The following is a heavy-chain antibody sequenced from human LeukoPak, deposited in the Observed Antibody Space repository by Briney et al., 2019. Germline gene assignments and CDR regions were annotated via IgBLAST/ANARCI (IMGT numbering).Heavy chain of an antibody. CDR1: GYSFTTYC. J-gene: IGHJ4*02. CDR2: IDPSDSYT. D-gene: IGHD3-10*01. Sequence: PGESLKISCKGSGYSFTTYCISWVRQMPGKGLEWMGRIDPSDSYTKYSPSFQGLVTLSADKSISTAYMQWSSLVASDTAMYYCARLNYYGSGSYSHDYWGQGTLVTVSS. CDR3: ARLNYYGSGSYSHDY. V-gene: IGHV5-10-1*01.